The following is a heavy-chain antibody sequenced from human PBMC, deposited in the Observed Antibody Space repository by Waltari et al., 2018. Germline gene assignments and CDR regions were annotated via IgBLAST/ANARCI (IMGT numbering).Heavy chain of an antibody. V-gene: IGHV4-38-2*01. Sequence: QVQLQESGPGLVKPSETLSLTCAVSGYSISSGYYWGWIRQPPGKGLEWIGSIYHVGGPSYNPSLKIRVTISVDTSKNQFSLKLSSVTAADTAVYYCHVRSVEVDYWGQGTLVTVSS. J-gene: IGHJ4*02. CDR1: GYSISSGYY. CDR2: IYHVGGP. D-gene: IGHD1-1*01. CDR3: HVRSVEVDY.